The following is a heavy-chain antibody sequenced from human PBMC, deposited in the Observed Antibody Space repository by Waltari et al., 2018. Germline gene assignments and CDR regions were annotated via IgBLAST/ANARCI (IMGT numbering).Heavy chain of an antibody. CDR2: IYYSGST. CDR1: GGSISSYY. CDR3: ARVGYCSGGSCYSGAFDI. J-gene: IGHJ3*02. Sequence: QVQLPESGPGLVKPSETLSLTCTVSGGSISSYYWSWIRQPPGKGLEWIGYIYYSGSTNYNPSLKSRVTISVDTSKNQFSLKLSSVTAADTAVYYCARVGYCSGGSCYSGAFDIWGQGTMVTVSS. V-gene: IGHV4-59*01. D-gene: IGHD2-15*01.